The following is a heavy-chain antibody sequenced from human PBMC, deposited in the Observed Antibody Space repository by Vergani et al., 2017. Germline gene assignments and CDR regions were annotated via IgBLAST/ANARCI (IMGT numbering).Heavy chain of an antibody. CDR2: ISWNSGSI. V-gene: IGHV3-9*01. Sequence: EVQLVESGGGLVQPGRSLRLSCAASGFTFDDYAMHWVRQAPGKGLEWVSGISWNSGSIGYADSVKGRFTISRDNAKNSLYLQMNSLRAEDTAVYYCAKDIMPEATPYFDYWGQGTLVTVSS. J-gene: IGHJ4*02. CDR3: AKDIMPEATPYFDY. CDR1: GFTFDDYA. D-gene: IGHD5-12*01.